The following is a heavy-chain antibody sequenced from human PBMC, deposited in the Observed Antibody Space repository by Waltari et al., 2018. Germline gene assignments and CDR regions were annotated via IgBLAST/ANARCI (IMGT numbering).Heavy chain of an antibody. CDR2: IYYSGST. D-gene: IGHD3-3*01. CDR1: GGSISSSSYY. Sequence: QLQLQESGPGLVKPSETLSLTCTVSGGSISSSSYYWGWIRQPPGKGLEWIGSIYYSGSTYYNPSLKSRVTISVDTSKNQFSLKLSSVTAADTAVYYCASPYYNFWSGYQYNWFDPWGQGTLVTVSS. J-gene: IGHJ5*02. CDR3: ASPYYNFWSGYQYNWFDP. V-gene: IGHV4-39*07.